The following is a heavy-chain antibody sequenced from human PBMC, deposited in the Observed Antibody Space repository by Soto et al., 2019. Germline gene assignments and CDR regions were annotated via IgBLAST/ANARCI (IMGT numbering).Heavy chain of an antibody. CDR3: ANAEHPRRSIGFDY. J-gene: IGHJ4*02. D-gene: IGHD3-16*02. CDR2: ISATGGST. V-gene: IGHV3-23*01. CDR1: GFTFASYV. Sequence: PGGSLRLSCAGSGFTFASYVMTWVRQAPGKGQEWVSSISATGGSTYYAGSVKGRFTISRDNSKNTLYLQMNSLRAEDTAIYYCANAEHPRRSIGFDYWGQGTLVTVSS.